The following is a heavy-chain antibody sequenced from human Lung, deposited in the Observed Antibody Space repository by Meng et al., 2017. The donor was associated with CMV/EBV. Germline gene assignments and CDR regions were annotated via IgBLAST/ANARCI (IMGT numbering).Heavy chain of an antibody. CDR1: GGSFSGYY. J-gene: IGHJ4*02. V-gene: IGHV4-34*01. CDR3: ARGAWNYVGVFDY. D-gene: IGHD1-7*01. Sequence: SETLSLXCAVYGGSFSGYYWSWIRQPPGKGLEWIGEINHSGSTNYNPSLKSRVTISVDTSKNQFSLKLSSVTAADTAVYYCARGAWNYVGVFDYWGQGTLVTFSS. CDR2: INHSGST.